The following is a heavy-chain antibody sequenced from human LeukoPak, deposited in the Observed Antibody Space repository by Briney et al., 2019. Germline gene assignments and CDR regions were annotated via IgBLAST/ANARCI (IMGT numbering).Heavy chain of an antibody. Sequence: GGSLRLSCAASGFTFSSYEMNWVRQAPGKGLEWVSYISSSGSTIYYAGSVKGRFTISRDNAKNSLYLQMNSLRAEDTAVYYCAREVYYYDSSGYHPYFDYWGQGTLVTVSS. CDR2: ISSSGSTI. CDR1: GFTFSSYE. CDR3: AREVYYYDSSGYHPYFDY. V-gene: IGHV3-48*03. J-gene: IGHJ4*02. D-gene: IGHD3-22*01.